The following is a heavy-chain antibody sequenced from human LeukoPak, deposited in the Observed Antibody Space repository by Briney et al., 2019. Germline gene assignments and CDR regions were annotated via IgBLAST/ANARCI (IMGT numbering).Heavy chain of an antibody. CDR1: GFTFSSYS. J-gene: IGHJ6*04. CDR3: ARVRFDPYDILTGYYSYYYYYGMDV. D-gene: IGHD3-9*01. V-gene: IGHV3-21*01. Sequence: GGSLRLSCAASGFTFSSYSMNWVRQAPGKGLEWVSSISSSSSYIYYADSVKGRFTISRDNAKNSLYLQMNSLRAEDTAVYYCARVRFDPYDILTGYYSYYYYYGMDVWGKGTTVTVSS. CDR2: ISSSSSYI.